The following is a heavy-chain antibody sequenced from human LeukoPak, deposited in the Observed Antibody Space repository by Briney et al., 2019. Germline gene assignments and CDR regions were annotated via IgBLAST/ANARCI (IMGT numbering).Heavy chain of an antibody. CDR1: GGTFSSYA. J-gene: IGHJ6*02. Sequence: GASVKVSCKASGGTFSSYAISWVRQAPGQGLEWMGGIIPIFGTANYAQKFQGRVTTTADESTSTAYMELSRLTSDDTAVYHCAREEFVGYSYGMDVWGQGATVTVSS. CDR3: AREEFVGYSYGMDV. V-gene: IGHV1-69*13. D-gene: IGHD3-16*01. CDR2: IIPIFGTA.